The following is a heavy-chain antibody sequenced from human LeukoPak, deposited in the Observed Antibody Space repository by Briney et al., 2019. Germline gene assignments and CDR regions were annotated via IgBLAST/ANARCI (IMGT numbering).Heavy chain of an antibody. CDR1: GYTFTSYG. V-gene: IGHV1-18*01. J-gene: IGHJ4*02. D-gene: IGHD2-15*01. CDR3: ARDPRYCSGGGCPTRFYYFDY. Sequence: GASVKVSCKASGYTFTSYGISWVRQAPGQGLEWMGWISAYIGNTNYAQKLQGRVTMTTDTSTSTAYMELRSLRSDDTAVYYCARDPRYCSGGGCPTRFYYFDYWGQGTLVTVSS. CDR2: ISAYIGNT.